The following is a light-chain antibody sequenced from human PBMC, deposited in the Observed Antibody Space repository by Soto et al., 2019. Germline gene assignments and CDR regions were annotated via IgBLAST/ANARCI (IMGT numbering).Light chain of an antibody. CDR3: SSYAGSNNHVV. J-gene: IGLJ2*01. Sequence: QSALTQPPSASGSPGQLVTISCTGTSSDVGGYNYVSWYQQHPGKAPKLMIYEVTKRPSGVPDRFSGSKSGNTASLTVSGLQAEDEADYYCSSYAGSNNHVVFGGGTKVTVL. CDR2: EVT. V-gene: IGLV2-8*01. CDR1: SSDVGGYNY.